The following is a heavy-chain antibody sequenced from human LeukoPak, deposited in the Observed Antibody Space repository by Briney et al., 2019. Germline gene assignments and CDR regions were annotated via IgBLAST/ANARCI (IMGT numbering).Heavy chain of an antibody. D-gene: IGHD5-12*01. V-gene: IGHV3-23*01. CDR1: GFTFSTYA. Sequence: PGGSLRLSCAASGFTFSTYAMTWVRQAPGKGLEWVSGIRSSGDSAYYADSVKGRFTISRDNSKSTLYLQMNSLRAEDTAVYYCAKQWLRLDCWGQGALVTVSS. CDR2: IRSSGDSA. CDR3: AKQWLRLDC. J-gene: IGHJ4*02.